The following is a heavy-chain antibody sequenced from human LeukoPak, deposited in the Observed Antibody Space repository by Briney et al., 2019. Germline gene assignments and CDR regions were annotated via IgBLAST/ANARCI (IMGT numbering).Heavy chain of an antibody. V-gene: IGHV4-59*08. CDR2: IYYSGST. CDR1: GGSISSYY. D-gene: IGHD3-16*02. CDR3: ARQRYDYVWGSYPTDAFDI. Sequence: SETLSLTCTVSGGSISSYYWSWIRQPPGEGLEWIGYIYYSGSTNYNPSLKSRVTISVDTSKNQFSLKLSSVTAADTAVYYCARQRYDYVWGSYPTDAFDIWGQGTMVTVSS. J-gene: IGHJ3*02.